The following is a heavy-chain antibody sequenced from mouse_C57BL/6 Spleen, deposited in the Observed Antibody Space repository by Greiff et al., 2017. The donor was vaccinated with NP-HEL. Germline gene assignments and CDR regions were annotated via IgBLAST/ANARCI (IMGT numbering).Heavy chain of an antibody. Sequence: QVQLQQSGAELVKPGASVKISCKASGYAFSSYWMNWVKQRPGKGLEWIGQIYPGDGDTNYNGKFKGKATLTADKSSSTAYMQLSSLTSEDSAVYFCARLTTVVATDAMDYWGQGTSVTVSS. V-gene: IGHV1-80*01. CDR2: IYPGDGDT. CDR3: ARLTTVVATDAMDY. D-gene: IGHD1-1*01. J-gene: IGHJ4*01. CDR1: GYAFSSYW.